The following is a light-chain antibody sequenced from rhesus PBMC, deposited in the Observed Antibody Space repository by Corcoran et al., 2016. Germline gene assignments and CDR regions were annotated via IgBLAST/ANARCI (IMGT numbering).Light chain of an antibody. J-gene: IGLJ1*01. Sequence: QAALPQSPSVSGSPGQSVTISCTGTSSDIGGYNRVSWYQQHPGKAPKLMIYEVSKRPSGVSDRFSGSKSGNTASLTISGLQAEDEADYYCSSYASISADYIFGAGTRLTVL. V-gene: IGLV2-13*02. CDR3: SSYASISADYI. CDR2: EVS. CDR1: SSDIGGYNR.